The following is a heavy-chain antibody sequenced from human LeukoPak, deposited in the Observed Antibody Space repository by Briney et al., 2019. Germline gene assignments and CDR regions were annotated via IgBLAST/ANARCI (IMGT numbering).Heavy chain of an antibody. D-gene: IGHD5-24*01. CDR2: IYYSGST. CDR3: ARQERTMSEAFDI. Sequence: SETLSLTCTVSGGSISSSSYYWGWSRQPPGKGLEWIGSIYYSGSTYYNPSLKSRVTISVDTSKNQFSLKLSSVTAADTAVYYCARQERTMSEAFDIWGQGTMVTVSS. CDR1: GGSISSSSYY. J-gene: IGHJ3*02. V-gene: IGHV4-39*01.